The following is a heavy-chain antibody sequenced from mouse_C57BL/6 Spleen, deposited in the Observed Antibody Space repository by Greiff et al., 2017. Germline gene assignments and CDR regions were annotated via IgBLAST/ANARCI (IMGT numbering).Heavy chain of an antibody. J-gene: IGHJ2*01. CDR2: IRLKTDNYAT. CDR3: TEGGTDYFDY. CDR1: GFTFSNYW. V-gene: IGHV6-3*01. Sequence: EVQLQESGGGLVQPGGSMKLSCVASGFTFSNYWMNWVRQSPEKGLEWVGQIRLKTDNYATNYAESVKGRFTISRDDSKSSVYLQMNNLRAEDTVIYYCTEGGTDYFDYWGQGTTLTVSS. D-gene: IGHD4-1*01.